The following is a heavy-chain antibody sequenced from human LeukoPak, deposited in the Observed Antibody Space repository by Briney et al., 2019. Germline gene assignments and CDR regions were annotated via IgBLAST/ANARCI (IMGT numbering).Heavy chain of an antibody. CDR2: MNPNSGNT. CDR3: ARGGDYDSSGYKSAPFDY. D-gene: IGHD3-22*01. V-gene: IGHV1-8*03. J-gene: IGHJ4*02. CDR1: GYTFTSYD. Sequence: GASVKVSCKASGYTFTSYDINWVRQATGQGLEWMGWMNPNSGNTGYAQKFQGRVTITRNTSISTAYMELSSLRSEDTAVYYCARGGDYDSSGYKSAPFDYWGQGTLVTVSS.